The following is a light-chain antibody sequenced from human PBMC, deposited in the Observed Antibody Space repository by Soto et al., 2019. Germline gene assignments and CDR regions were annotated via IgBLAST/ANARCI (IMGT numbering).Light chain of an antibody. CDR1: SGHSSYA. Sequence: QPVLTQSPSASASLGASVKLTCTLSSGHSSYAFAWHQQQPEKGPRYLMKLNSDGSHSKVDGIPDRFSGSSSGAERYLTISSLQSGDEADYYCQTWGTGIRVFGGGTKLTVL. V-gene: IGLV4-69*01. CDR2: LNSDGSH. CDR3: QTWGTGIRV. J-gene: IGLJ3*02.